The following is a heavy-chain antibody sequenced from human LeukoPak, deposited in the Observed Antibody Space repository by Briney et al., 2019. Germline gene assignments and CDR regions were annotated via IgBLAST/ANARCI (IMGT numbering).Heavy chain of an antibody. CDR3: ARDLSAVAGTYYYYGMDV. D-gene: IGHD6-19*01. CDR2: ISSSSSYI. V-gene: IGHV3-21*01. Sequence: GSLRLSCAASGFTFSSYSMNWVRQAPGKGLEWVSSISSSSSYIYYADSVKGRFTISRDNAKNSLYLQMNSLRAEDTAVYYCARDLSAVAGTYYYYGMDVWGQGTTVTVSS. J-gene: IGHJ6*02. CDR1: GFTFSSYS.